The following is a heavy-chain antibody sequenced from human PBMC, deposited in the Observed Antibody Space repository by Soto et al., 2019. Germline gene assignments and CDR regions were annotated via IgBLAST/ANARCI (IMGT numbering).Heavy chain of an antibody. V-gene: IGHV1-69*02. CDR3: ARGAKTVNYYYYYYMHV. J-gene: IGHJ6*03. D-gene: IGHD4-17*01. Sequence: SVKVSCKASGGTFSSYTISWVRQAPGQGLEWMGRIIPILGIANYAQKFQGRVTITADKSTSTAYMELSSLRSEDTAVYYCARGAKTVNYYYYYYMHVWGKGTTVTVSS. CDR2: IIPILGIA. CDR1: GGTFSSYT.